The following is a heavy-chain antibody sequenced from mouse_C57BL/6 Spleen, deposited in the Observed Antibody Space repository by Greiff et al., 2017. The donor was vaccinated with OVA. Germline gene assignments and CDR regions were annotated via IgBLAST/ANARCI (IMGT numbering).Heavy chain of an antibody. CDR3: ARNNRYWYFDV. V-gene: IGHV2-2*01. Sequence: VHLVESGPGLVQPSQSLSITCTVSGFSLTSYGVHWVRQSPGKGLEWLGVIWRGGSTDYNAAFISSLSISKEHSKSQVFFKMNSLQADDTAIYYCARNNRYWYFDVWGTGTTVTVAS. J-gene: IGHJ1*03. CDR2: IWRGGST. CDR1: GFSLTSYG.